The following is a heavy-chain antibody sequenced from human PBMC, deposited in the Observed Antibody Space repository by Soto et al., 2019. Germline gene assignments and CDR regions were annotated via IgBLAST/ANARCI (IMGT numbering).Heavy chain of an antibody. V-gene: IGHV4-39*01. Sequence: QLQLQESGPGLVKPSETLSLPCSVSDDSINSAKYYWGWISQPPGKGLEWIGSIYYRGNAYYNPSLQTRVTISLAKSRSQCSLKLNSVTAADSAVYFWARLEGLATISYYFDFWGPGALVTVSS. D-gene: IGHD3-9*01. CDR2: IYYRGNA. J-gene: IGHJ4*02. CDR3: ARLEGLATISYYFDF. CDR1: DDSINSAKYY.